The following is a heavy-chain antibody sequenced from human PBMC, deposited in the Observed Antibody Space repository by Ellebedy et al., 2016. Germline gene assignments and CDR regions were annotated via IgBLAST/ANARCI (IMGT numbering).Heavy chain of an antibody. Sequence: GESLKISXAASGFTVSSNYMSWVRQAPGKGLEWVSVIYSGGSTYYADSVKGRFTISRDNSKNTLYLQMNSLRAEDTAVYYCAKDRGEGPYSSSWGQFDYWGQGTLVTVSS. CDR2: IYSGGST. CDR3: AKDRGEGPYSSSWGQFDY. V-gene: IGHV3-66*01. J-gene: IGHJ4*02. D-gene: IGHD6-13*01. CDR1: GFTVSSNY.